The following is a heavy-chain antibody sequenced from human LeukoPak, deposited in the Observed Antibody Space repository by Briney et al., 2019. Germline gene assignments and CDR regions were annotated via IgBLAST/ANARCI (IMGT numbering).Heavy chain of an antibody. CDR1: GYSISSGFH. V-gene: IGHV4-38-2*02. J-gene: IGHJ4*02. D-gene: IGHD3-22*01. Sequence: SETLSLTCTASGYSISSGFHWGWIRQPPGKGLEWIGSASYSGNTYYNPSLKSRVTILVDTSKNQFSLKMTSVTAADTAVYYCARDQYYDVSTYYEIDYWGQGTLVTVSS. CDR2: ASYSGNT. CDR3: ARDQYYDVSTYYEIDY.